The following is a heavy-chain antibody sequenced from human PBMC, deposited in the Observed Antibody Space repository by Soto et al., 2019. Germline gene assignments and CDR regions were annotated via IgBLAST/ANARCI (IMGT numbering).Heavy chain of an antibody. CDR3: ATMGDRYGFDL. Sequence: EVQLVESGGGLVKPGGSLRLSCAASGFAFITYNMKWVRQAPGKGLEWVSSISSSGTYVYYAGSVRGRFTIFRDDVNNPLHLLKNILAEEDTALYCSATMGDRYGFDLWGQGTAVTVS. CDR1: GFAFITYN. CDR2: ISSSGTYV. V-gene: IGHV3-21*06. D-gene: IGHD2-21*02. J-gene: IGHJ6*02.